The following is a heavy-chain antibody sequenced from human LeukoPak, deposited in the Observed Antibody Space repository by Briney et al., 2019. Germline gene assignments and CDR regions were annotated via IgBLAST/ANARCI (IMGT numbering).Heavy chain of an antibody. CDR2: ISSSGSTI. CDR1: GFTFSDYY. V-gene: IGHV3-11*04. D-gene: IGHD3-22*01. Sequence: GGSLRLSCAASGFTFSDYYMSWIRQAPGKGLEWVSYISSSGSTIYYADSVKGRFTISRDNAKNSLCLQMNSLRAEDTAVYYCARAHYYDSSGYPNPFDYWGQGTLVTVSS. CDR3: ARAHYYDSSGYPNPFDY. J-gene: IGHJ4*02.